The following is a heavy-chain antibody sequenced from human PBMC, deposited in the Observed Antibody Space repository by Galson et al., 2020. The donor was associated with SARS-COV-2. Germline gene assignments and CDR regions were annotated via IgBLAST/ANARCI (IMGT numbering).Heavy chain of an antibody. CDR2: ISSSGSTI. Sequence: GGSLRLSCAASGFTFSDYYMSWIRQAPGKGLEWVSYISSSGSTIYYADSVKGRFTISRDNAKNSLYLQMNSLRAEDTAVYYCARDLERGQCLVWYYFDYWGQGTLVTVSS. V-gene: IGHV3-11*01. J-gene: IGHJ4*02. CDR1: GFTFSDYY. CDR3: ARDLERGQCLVWYYFDY. D-gene: IGHD6-19*01.